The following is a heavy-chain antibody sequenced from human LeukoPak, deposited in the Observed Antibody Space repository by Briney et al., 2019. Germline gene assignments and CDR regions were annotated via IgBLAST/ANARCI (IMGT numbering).Heavy chain of an antibody. CDR1: GFTVSSNY. J-gene: IGHJ4*02. Sequence: GGSLRLSCAASGFTVSSNYMSWVRQAPGKGLEWVSVIYSDGSTYYADSVKGRFTISRDNSKNTLYLQMNSLRAEDTAVYYCARGNYYGSGSYDYWGQGTLVTVSS. CDR3: ARGNYYGSGSYDY. D-gene: IGHD3-10*01. CDR2: IYSDGST. V-gene: IGHV3-53*01.